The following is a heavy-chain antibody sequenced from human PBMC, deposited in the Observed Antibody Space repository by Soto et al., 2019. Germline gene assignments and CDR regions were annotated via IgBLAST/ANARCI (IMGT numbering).Heavy chain of an antibody. J-gene: IGHJ4*02. CDR3: ARFSVPGYSSGWSFDY. CDR2: MNPNSGNT. CDR1: GYTFTSYD. D-gene: IGHD6-19*01. V-gene: IGHV1-8*01. Sequence: QVQLVQSGAEVKKPGASVKVSCRASGYTFTSYDINWVRQATGQGLEWMGWMNPNSGNTGYAQKFQGRVTMTRNTSISTAYMELSSLRSEDTAVYYCARFSVPGYSSGWSFDYWGQGTLVTVSS.